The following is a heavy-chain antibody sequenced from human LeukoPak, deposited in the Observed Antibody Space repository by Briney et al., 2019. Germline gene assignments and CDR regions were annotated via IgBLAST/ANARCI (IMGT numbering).Heavy chain of an antibody. CDR3: ARSIAVAGTFRFDP. CDR1: GFTFSSYA. D-gene: IGHD6-19*01. Sequence: GGSLRLSCAASGFTFSSYAMSWVRQAPGKGLEWVSAISGSGGSTYYADSVKGRFTISRDNSKNTLYLQMNSLRAEDTAVYYCARSIAVAGTFRFDPWGQGTLVTVSS. J-gene: IGHJ5*02. V-gene: IGHV3-23*01. CDR2: ISGSGGST.